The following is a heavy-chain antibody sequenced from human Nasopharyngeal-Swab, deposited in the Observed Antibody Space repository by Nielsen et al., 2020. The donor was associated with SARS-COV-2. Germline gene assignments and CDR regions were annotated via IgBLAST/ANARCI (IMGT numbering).Heavy chain of an antibody. J-gene: IGHJ6*02. CDR2: ISSNGSTI. CDR1: GFTFSSYS. Sequence: GGSLRLSCAASGFTFSSYSMDWVRQAPGKGLEWVSSISSNGSTIYYADSVKGRFTISRDNAKNSLYLQMNSLRAEDTAVYYCTTASKLLWFGMDVWGQGTTVTVSS. V-gene: IGHV3-21*04. CDR3: TTASKLLWFGMDV. D-gene: IGHD3-10*01.